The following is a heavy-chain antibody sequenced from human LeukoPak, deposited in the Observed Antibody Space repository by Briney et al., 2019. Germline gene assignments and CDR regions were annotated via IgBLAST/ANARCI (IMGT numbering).Heavy chain of an antibody. D-gene: IGHD5-18*01. Sequence: GGSLRLSCAASGFTFSSYEMNWVRQAPGKGLEWVSYISSSASTIYYADSVKGRFIISRDNAKNSLYLQMNSLRAEDTAVYYCARDTVDTAFDYWGQGTLVTVSS. CDR2: ISSSASTI. CDR3: ARDTVDTAFDY. J-gene: IGHJ4*02. CDR1: GFTFSSYE. V-gene: IGHV3-48*03.